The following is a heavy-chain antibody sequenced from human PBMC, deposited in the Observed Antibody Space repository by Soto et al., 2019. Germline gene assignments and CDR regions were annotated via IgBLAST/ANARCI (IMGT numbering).Heavy chain of an antibody. CDR3: AIDISSGYYYYYYGMDV. CDR2: ISGSGGST. J-gene: IGHJ6*02. Sequence: GGSLRLSCAASGFTFSSYAMSWVRQAPGKGLEWVSAISGSGGSTYYADSVKDRFTISRDNSKNTLYLQMNSLRAEDTAVYYCAIDISSGYYYYYYGMDVWGQGTTVTVSS. D-gene: IGHD3-22*01. CDR1: GFTFSSYA. V-gene: IGHV3-23*01.